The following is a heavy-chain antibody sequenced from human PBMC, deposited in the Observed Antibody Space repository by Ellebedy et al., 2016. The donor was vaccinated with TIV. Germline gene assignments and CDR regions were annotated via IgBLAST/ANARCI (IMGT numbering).Heavy chain of an antibody. Sequence: GESLKISXSASGFTFNTYAMHWVRLAPGKGLESVLAISSDGGRTYYAASVQGRFTISRDNSKNTLYLQMGSLRAEDMAVYYCARLQSGGGLDYWGQGTLVTVSS. V-gene: IGHV3-64*02. D-gene: IGHD4-11*01. CDR2: ISSDGGRT. CDR1: GFTFNTYA. J-gene: IGHJ4*02. CDR3: ARLQSGGGLDY.